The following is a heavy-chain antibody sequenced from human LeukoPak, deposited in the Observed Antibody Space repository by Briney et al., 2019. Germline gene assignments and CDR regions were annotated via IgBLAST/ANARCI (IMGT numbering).Heavy chain of an antibody. Sequence: ASVKVSCKASGGTFSSYAISWVRQAPGQGLEWMGGIIPIFGTANYAQKFQGRVTITTDESTCTAYMELSSLRSEDTAVYYCARGYYYDSSGYYYWNEFDYWGQGTLVTVSS. V-gene: IGHV1-69*05. J-gene: IGHJ4*02. CDR3: ARGYYYDSSGYYYWNEFDY. CDR1: GGTFSSYA. CDR2: IIPIFGTA. D-gene: IGHD3-22*01.